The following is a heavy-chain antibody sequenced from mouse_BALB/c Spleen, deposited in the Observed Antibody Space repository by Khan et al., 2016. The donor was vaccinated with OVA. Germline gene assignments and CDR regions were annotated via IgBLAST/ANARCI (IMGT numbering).Heavy chain of an antibody. CDR3: ARTARIKY. CDR2: ISYSGST. V-gene: IGHV3-2*02. CDR1: GYSITSGYG. Sequence: EVKLGVSGPGLVKPSQSLSLTCTVTGYSITSGYGWNWIRQFPGNKLEWLGYISYSGSTNYNPSLKRRIPITRDTAKNQFFLQLNSVTTEDTATYYCARTARIKYWGQGTTLTVSS. D-gene: IGHD1-2*01. J-gene: IGHJ2*01.